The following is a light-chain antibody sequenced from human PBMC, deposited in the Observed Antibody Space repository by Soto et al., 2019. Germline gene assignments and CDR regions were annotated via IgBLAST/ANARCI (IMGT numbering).Light chain of an antibody. CDR1: QGISSF. J-gene: IGKJ4*01. Sequence: DIQMTQSPSSLSASVGDRVTVTCRASQGISSFLAWHQQKPGKVPKLLIYAASTLQPGVPSRFSGSGYGTDFTLTISSLQPEDVATYYCQKYDSAPSLTFGGGTKVEIK. CDR3: QKYDSAPSLT. V-gene: IGKV1-27*01. CDR2: AAS.